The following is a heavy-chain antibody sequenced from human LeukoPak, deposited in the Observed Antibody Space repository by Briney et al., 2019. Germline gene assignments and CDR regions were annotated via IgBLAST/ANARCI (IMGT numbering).Heavy chain of an antibody. Sequence: GGSLRLSCAASGFTFSDYYMSWIRQAPGKGLEWISYISSSGSTIYYADSVKGRFTISMDNAKNSLYLQMNGLRAEDTAVYYCARDETKRYSGYDSSDYWGQGTLVTVSS. CDR1: GFTFSDYY. D-gene: IGHD5-12*01. CDR2: ISSSGSTI. CDR3: ARDETKRYSGYDSSDY. J-gene: IGHJ4*02. V-gene: IGHV3-11*01.